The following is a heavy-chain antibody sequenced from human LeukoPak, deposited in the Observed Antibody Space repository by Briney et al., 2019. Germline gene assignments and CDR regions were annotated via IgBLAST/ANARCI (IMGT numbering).Heavy chain of an antibody. Sequence: GGSLRLSCAASGFTFSSYSMNWVRQAPGKGLEWVSSISSSSSYIYYADSVKGRLTISRDNAKNSLYLQMNSLRAEDTAVYYCARDQWGITMVRGVKPIDYWGQGTLVTVSS. CDR2: ISSSSSYI. CDR1: GFTFSSYS. CDR3: ARDQWGITMVRGVKPIDY. V-gene: IGHV3-21*01. J-gene: IGHJ4*02. D-gene: IGHD3-10*01.